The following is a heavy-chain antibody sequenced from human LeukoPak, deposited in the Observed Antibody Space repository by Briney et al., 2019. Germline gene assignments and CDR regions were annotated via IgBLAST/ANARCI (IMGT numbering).Heavy chain of an antibody. CDR2: ISGSGGST. D-gene: IGHD1-14*01. Sequence: GGSLRLSCAASGITFSNNAMSWVRQAPGKGLEWVSVISGSGGSTYYADSVKGRFTISRDNSKNTLYLHMNSLRADDTAVYYCACLMATKRFIEYWGQGTLVTVSS. CDR3: ACLMATKRFIEY. V-gene: IGHV3-23*01. CDR1: GITFSNNA. J-gene: IGHJ4*02.